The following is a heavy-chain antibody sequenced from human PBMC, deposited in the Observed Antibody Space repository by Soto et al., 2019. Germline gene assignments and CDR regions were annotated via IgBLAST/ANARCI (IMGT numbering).Heavy chain of an antibody. CDR1: GVTFSSYA. J-gene: IGHJ4*02. CDR3: AKDGSWDGGGGES. V-gene: IGHV1-69*18. CDR2: IIPVFRTS. D-gene: IGHD3-16*01. Sequence: QVQLVQSGAELKKPGSSVKVSCSASGVTFSSYAFTWVRQAPGQGLEWMGNIIPVFRTSNYAQGFQGRLTISADESTTTIYMELSSLRPEDTAVYFCAKDGSWDGGGGESWGQGTLVIVSS.